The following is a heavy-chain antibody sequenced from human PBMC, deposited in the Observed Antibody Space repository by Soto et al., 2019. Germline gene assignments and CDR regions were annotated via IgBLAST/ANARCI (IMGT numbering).Heavy chain of an antibody. CDR2: IGTAGDT. D-gene: IGHD3-3*01. Sequence: GGSLRLSCAASGFTFSSYDMHWVRQATGKGLERVSAIGTAGDTYYPGSVKGRFTISRENAKNSLYLQMNSLRAGDTAVYYCARGGPYYDFWSGSRPRHYYYYGMDVWGQGTTVTVSS. V-gene: IGHV3-13*01. CDR3: ARGGPYYDFWSGSRPRHYYYYGMDV. CDR1: GFTFSSYD. J-gene: IGHJ6*02.